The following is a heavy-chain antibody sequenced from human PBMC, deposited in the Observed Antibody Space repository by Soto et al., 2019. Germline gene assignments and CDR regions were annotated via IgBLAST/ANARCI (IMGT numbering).Heavy chain of an antibody. D-gene: IGHD3-22*01. Sequence: EASVKVSCKVSGYTLTELSMHWVRQAPGKGLEWMGGFDPEDGETIYAQKFQGRVTMTEDTSTDTAYMELSSLRSEDTAVYYCATGPDSSGYYPTPYWCLGTLVTVSA. CDR1: GYTLTELS. J-gene: IGHJ4*02. CDR3: ATGPDSSGYYPTPY. V-gene: IGHV1-24*01. CDR2: FDPEDGET.